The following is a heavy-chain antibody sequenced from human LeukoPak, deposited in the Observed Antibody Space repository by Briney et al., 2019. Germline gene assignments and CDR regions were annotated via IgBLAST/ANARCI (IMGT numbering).Heavy chain of an antibody. J-gene: IGHJ6*02. CDR2: ISAYNGNT. D-gene: IGHD6-13*01. CDR3: ARVPAAAGRANYYYYGMDV. Sequence: ASVKVSCKASGYTFTSYGISWVRQAPGQGLEWMGWISAYNGNTNYAQKLQGRVTMTTDTSTSTAYMELRSLRSDDTAVYYCARVPAAAGRANYYYYGMDVWGQGTTVTVSS. CDR1: GYTFTSYG. V-gene: IGHV1-18*01.